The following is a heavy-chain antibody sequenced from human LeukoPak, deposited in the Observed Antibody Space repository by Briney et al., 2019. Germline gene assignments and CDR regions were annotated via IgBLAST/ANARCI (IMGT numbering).Heavy chain of an antibody. Sequence: ASVKVSCKASGYTFTDYYMHWVRQAPGQGLEWMGWINPNSGDTYYTQKFQGSVSMTRDTSISTANMELSRLKSDDTAVYYCARGRRILVGDTNAGDFFDYWGQGTLVTVSS. CDR2: INPNSGDT. J-gene: IGHJ4*02. CDR3: ARGRRILVGDTNAGDFFDY. CDR1: GYTFTDYY. V-gene: IGHV1-2*02. D-gene: IGHD1-26*01.